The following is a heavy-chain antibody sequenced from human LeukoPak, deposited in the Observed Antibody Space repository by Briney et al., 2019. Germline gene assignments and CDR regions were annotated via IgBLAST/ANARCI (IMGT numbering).Heavy chain of an antibody. CDR2: IYTSGST. V-gene: IGHV4-30-4*08. Sequence: PSQTLSLTCTVSGGSISSGDYYWSWIRQPPGKGLEWIGYIYTSGSTNYNPSLKSRVTMSVDTSKNQFSLKLSSVTAADTAVYYCARMDDCGSTDCSAFDYWGQGTLVPVSS. CDR3: ARMDDCGSTDCSAFDY. CDR1: GGSISSGDYY. J-gene: IGHJ4*02. D-gene: IGHD2-2*01.